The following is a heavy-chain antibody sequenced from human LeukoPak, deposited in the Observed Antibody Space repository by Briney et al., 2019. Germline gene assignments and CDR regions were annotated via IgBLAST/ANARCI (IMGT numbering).Heavy chain of an antibody. Sequence: SQTLSLTCAISGDSVSSNSAAWNWIRQSPSRGLEWLGRTYYRSKWYNDYAVSVKSRITINPDTSKNQFSLQLNSVTPEDTAVYYCAREFYYGSGSYYYNWFDPWGQGTLVTVSS. J-gene: IGHJ5*02. CDR2: TYYRSKWYN. CDR3: AREFYYGSGSYYYNWFDP. CDR1: GDSVSSNSAA. V-gene: IGHV6-1*01. D-gene: IGHD3-10*01.